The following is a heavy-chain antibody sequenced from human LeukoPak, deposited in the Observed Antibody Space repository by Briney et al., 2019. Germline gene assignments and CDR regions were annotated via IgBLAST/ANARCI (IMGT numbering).Heavy chain of an antibody. D-gene: IGHD3-3*01. V-gene: IGHV4-59*01. CDR3: ARMNTIFGVVIQAAYYFDY. CDR1: GGSISSYY. CDR2: IYYSGST. J-gene: IGHJ4*02. Sequence: KPSETLSLTCTVSGGSISSYYWSWIRQPPGKGLEWIGYIYYSGSTNYNPSLKSRVTISVDTSKNQFSLKLSSVTAADTAVYYCARMNTIFGVVIQAAYYFDYWGQGTLVTVYS.